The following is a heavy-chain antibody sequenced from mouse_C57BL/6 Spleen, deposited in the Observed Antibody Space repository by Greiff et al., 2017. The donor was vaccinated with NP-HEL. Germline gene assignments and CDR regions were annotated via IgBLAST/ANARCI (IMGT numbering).Heavy chain of an antibody. J-gene: IGHJ4*01. CDR3: ARWGNAMDD. CDR2: IYPGDGDT. CDR1: GYAFSSSW. V-gene: IGHV1-82*01. Sequence: VQLQQSGPELVKPGASVKISCKASGYAFSSSWMNWVKQRPGKGLEWIGRIYPGDGDTNYNGKFKGKATLTADKSSSTAYMQLSSLTSEDSAVYCCARWGNAMDDWGQGTSGTVSS.